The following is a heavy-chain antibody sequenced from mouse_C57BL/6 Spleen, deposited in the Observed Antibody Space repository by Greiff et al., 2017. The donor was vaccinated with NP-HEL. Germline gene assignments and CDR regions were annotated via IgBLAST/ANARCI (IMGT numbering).Heavy chain of an antibody. J-gene: IGHJ2*01. CDR2: ISDGGSYT. Sequence: EVQLVESGGGLVKPGGSLKLSCAASGFTFSSYAMSWVRQTPEKRLEWVATISDGGSYTYYPDNVKGRFTISRDNAKNNLYLQMSHLKSEDTAMYYCARGRLYFDYWGQGTTLTVSS. CDR3: ARGRLYFDY. CDR1: GFTFSSYA. V-gene: IGHV5-4*01.